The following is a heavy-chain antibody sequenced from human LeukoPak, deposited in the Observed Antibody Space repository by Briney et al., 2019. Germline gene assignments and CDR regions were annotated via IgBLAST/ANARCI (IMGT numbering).Heavy chain of an antibody. V-gene: IGHV7-4-1*02. CDR3: AREGGITMVRGVKGDNWFDP. J-gene: IGHJ5*02. D-gene: IGHD3-10*01. Sequence: ASVKVSCKASGYTFTSYAMNWVRQAPGQGLEWMGWINTNTGNPTYAQGFTGRFVFSLDTSVSTAYLQISSLKAEDTAVYYCAREGGITMVRGVKGDNWFDPWGQGTLVSVSS. CDR1: GYTFTSYA. CDR2: INTNTGNP.